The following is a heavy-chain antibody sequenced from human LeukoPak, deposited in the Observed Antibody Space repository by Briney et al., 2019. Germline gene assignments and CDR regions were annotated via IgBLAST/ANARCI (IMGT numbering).Heavy chain of an antibody. D-gene: IGHD3-9*01. V-gene: IGHV3-64D*06. CDR1: GFTFSSYA. J-gene: IGHJ4*02. CDR3: VKDVFGYYDILTGYPPVDY. CDR2: ISSNGGST. Sequence: PGGSLRLSCSASGFTFSSYAMHWVRQAPGKGLEYVSAISSNGGSTYYAGSVRGRFTISRDNSKNTLYLQMSSLRAEDTAVYYCVKDVFGYYDILTGYPPVDYWGQGTLVTVSS.